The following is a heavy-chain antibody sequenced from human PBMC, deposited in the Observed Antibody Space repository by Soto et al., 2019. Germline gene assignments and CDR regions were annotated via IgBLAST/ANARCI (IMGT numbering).Heavy chain of an antibody. J-gene: IGHJ4*02. CDR1: GYTFTGYY. CDR2: INPNSGGT. CDR3: VSLGGERADCSVGSGPFDL. Sequence: QVQLVQSGAEVKKPGASVKVSCKASGYTFTGYYMHWVRQAPGQGLEWMGWINPNSGGTNYAQKFLGWVTMARERFISAAQTELIGMRSDDTAVYYWVSLGGERADCSVGSGPFDLWGQGTVVTVSS. D-gene: IGHD2-15*01. V-gene: IGHV1-2*04.